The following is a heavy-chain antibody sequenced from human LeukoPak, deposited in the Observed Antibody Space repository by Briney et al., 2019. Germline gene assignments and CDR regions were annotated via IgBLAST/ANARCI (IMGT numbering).Heavy chain of an antibody. CDR2: ISWNSGSI. CDR3: AKAPDYGGNPGFDY. V-gene: IGHV3-9*03. D-gene: IGHD4-23*01. CDR1: GFTFDDYA. J-gene: IGHJ4*02. Sequence: GGSLRLACAASGFTFDDYAMHWVRQAPGKGLEWVSGISWNSGSIGYADSVKGRFTISRDNAKNSLYLQMNSLRAEDMALYYCAKAPDYGGNPGFDYWGQGTLVTVSS.